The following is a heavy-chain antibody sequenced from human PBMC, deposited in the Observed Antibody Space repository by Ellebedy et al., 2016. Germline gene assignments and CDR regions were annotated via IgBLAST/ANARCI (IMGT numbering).Heavy chain of an antibody. CDR2: ISYDGSNK. CDR3: AKDFGDTVYNWFDP. Sequence: GGSLRLSXAASGFTFSSYGMHWVRQAPGKGLEWVAVISYDGSNKYYADSVKGRFTISRDNSKNTLYLQMNSLRAEDTAVYYCAKDFGDTVYNWFDPWGQGTLVTVSS. J-gene: IGHJ5*02. V-gene: IGHV3-30*18. CDR1: GFTFSSYG. D-gene: IGHD5-18*01.